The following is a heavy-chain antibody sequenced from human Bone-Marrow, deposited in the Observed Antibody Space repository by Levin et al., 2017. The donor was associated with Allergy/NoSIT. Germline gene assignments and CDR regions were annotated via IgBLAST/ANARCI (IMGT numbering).Heavy chain of an antibody. CDR1: GYTFTSYG. Sequence: ASVKVSCKASGYTFTSYGISWVRQAPGQGLEWMGWISAYNGNTNYAQKLQGRVTMTTDTSTSTAYMELRSLRSDDTAVYYCARDPAYCGGDCYSGALYYFDYWGQGTLVTVSS. CDR3: ARDPAYCGGDCYSGALYYFDY. V-gene: IGHV1-18*01. CDR2: ISAYNGNT. D-gene: IGHD2-21*02. J-gene: IGHJ4*02.